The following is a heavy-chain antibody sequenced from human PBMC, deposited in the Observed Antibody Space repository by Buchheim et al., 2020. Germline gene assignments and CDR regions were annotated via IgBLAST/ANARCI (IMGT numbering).Heavy chain of an antibody. CDR1: SESFSGYY. D-gene: IGHD3-22*01. J-gene: IGHJ5*02. CDR2: INRSGGT. V-gene: IGHV4-34*01. Sequence: QVQPQQWGAGLLKPSETLSLTCDVYSESFSGYYWTWIRQPPERGLEWIGEINRSGGTNYNPPLKSRVTIPRDKSKNQFSLILNSVTAADTAVYYCATGAAPDDSGYYPVTWGQGT. CDR3: ATGAAPDDSGYYPVT.